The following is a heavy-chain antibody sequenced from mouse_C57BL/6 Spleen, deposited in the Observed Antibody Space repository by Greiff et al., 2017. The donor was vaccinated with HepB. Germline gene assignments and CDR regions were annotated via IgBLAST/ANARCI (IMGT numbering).Heavy chain of an antibody. D-gene: IGHD4-1*01. Sequence: VKLVESGPGLVQPSQSLSITCTVSGFSLTSYGVHWVRQSPGKGLEWLGVIWSGGSTDYNAAFISRLSISKDNSKSQVFFKMNSLQADDTAIYYCARNELGRDYAMDYWGQGTSVTVSS. CDR3: ARNELGRDYAMDY. CDR1: GFSLTSYG. CDR2: IWSGGST. V-gene: IGHV2-2*01. J-gene: IGHJ4*01.